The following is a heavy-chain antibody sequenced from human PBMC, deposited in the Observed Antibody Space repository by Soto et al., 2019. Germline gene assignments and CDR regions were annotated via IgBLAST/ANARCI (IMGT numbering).Heavy chain of an antibody. J-gene: IGHJ4*02. CDR1: GYSFMKYG. V-gene: IGHV1-18*01. CDR3: AREASVLIPAAQPSRFDS. CDR2: ISPYSGYT. Sequence: ASVKVSCKGFGYSFMKYGINWVRQAPRQGLEWVGWISPYSGYTHSAQKFHGRLTLTTDTAASTAYMELRILRSADTALYYCAREASVLIPAAQPSRFDSWGQGTLVTVSS. D-gene: IGHD2-2*01.